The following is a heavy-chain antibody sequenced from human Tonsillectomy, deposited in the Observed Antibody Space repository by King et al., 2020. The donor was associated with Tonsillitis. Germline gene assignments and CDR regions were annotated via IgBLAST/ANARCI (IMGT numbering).Heavy chain of an antibody. CDR2: ISYDGSYK. Sequence: VQLVESGGGVVHPGRSLRLSCAASGFTFSSYGMHWVRQAPGKGLEWVAVISYDGSYKYYADSVKGRFTISRDNSKNTLYLQMHSLRAEDSAVFYCAKDHSSGWSRYSLDYWGQGTLVTVSS. V-gene: IGHV3-30*18. CDR1: GFTFSSYG. CDR3: AKDHSSGWSRYSLDY. D-gene: IGHD6-19*01. J-gene: IGHJ4*02.